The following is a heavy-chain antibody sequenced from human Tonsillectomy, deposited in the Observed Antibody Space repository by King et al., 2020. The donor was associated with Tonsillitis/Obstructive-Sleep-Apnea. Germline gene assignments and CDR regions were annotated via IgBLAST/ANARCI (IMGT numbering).Heavy chain of an antibody. CDR1: GFTFSNVW. V-gene: IGHV3-15*01. J-gene: IGHJ6*03. D-gene: IGHD1-1*01. Sequence: VQLVESGGGMVKPGGSLRLSCAASGFTFSNVWMSWVRQAPGKGLEWVGRIKSKTDDGTTDYAAPVKGRFTIPRDDSKTTLYLQIYSLKTEDTAVYYCTADRIHAVRVNDYYYTDVWGKGTTVTGSS. CDR3: TADRIHAVRVNDYYYTDV. CDR2: IKSKTDDGTT.